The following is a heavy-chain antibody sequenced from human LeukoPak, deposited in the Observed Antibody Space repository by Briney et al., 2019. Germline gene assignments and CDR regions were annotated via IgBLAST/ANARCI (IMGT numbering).Heavy chain of an antibody. CDR1: GFTFSSYG. Sequence: GGSVRLSCAASGFTFSSYGMHWVRQAPGKGLEWVAVIWYDGSNKYYADSVKGRFTISRGNSKNTLYLQMNSLRAEDTAVYYCAKDLTVEMATMGFDPWGQGTLVTVSS. D-gene: IGHD5-24*01. V-gene: IGHV3-33*06. J-gene: IGHJ5*02. CDR3: AKDLTVEMATMGFDP. CDR2: IWYDGSNK.